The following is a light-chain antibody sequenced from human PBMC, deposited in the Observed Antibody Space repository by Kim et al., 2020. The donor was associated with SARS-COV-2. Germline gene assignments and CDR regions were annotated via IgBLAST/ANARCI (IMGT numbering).Light chain of an antibody. J-gene: IGLJ2*01. CDR3: QAWDSSIVV. CDR2: QDS. V-gene: IGLV3-1*01. Sequence: VSPGQTASITCSGDKLGNKYACWYQQKPGQSPVLVIYQDSKRPSGIPERVSGSNSGNTATLTISGTQAMDEADYYCQAWDSSIVVFGGGTQLTVL. CDR1: KLGNKY.